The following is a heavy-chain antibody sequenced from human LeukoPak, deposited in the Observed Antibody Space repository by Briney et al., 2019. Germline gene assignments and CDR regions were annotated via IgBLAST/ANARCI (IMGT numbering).Heavy chain of an antibody. CDR1: GYSFTSHY. CDR2: INPSGSST. CDR3: ARRLDIVVSIAFDI. D-gene: IGHD5-12*01. V-gene: IGHV1-46*01. J-gene: IGHJ3*02. Sequence: ASVKVSCKASGYSFTSHYMHWVRQAPGQGLEWMGLINPSGSSTLYAQKFQGRVTMTTDTSTRTAYMELRSLRSDDTAVYYCARRLDIVVSIAFDIWGQGTMVTVSS.